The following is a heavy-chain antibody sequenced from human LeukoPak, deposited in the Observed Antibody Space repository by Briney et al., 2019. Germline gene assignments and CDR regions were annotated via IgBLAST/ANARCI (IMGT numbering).Heavy chain of an antibody. V-gene: IGHV1-2*02. CDR3: ARSGYVSGWIYDY. D-gene: IGHD6-19*01. CDR2: INPNSGGT. J-gene: IGHJ4*02. CDR1: GYTFTGYY. Sequence: GASVKVSCKASGYTFTGYYMHWVRQAPGQGLEWMGWINPNSGGTNSAQKFQGRVTMTRDTSINTAYMELSGLKSDDTAVYYCARSGYVSGWIYDYWGQGTLVTVSS.